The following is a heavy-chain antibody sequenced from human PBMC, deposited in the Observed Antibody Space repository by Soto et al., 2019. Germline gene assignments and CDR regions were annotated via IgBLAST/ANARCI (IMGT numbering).Heavy chain of an antibody. D-gene: IGHD2-2*01. V-gene: IGHV1-18*01. J-gene: IGHJ3*02. Sequence: ASVKVSCKASGYTFTSYGISWVRQAPGQGLEWMGWISAYNGNTNYAQKLQGRVTMTTDTSTSTAYMEMRSLRSEDTAVYYCARGFVEDIVVVPAANAFDIWGQGTMVTV. CDR3: ARGFVEDIVVVPAANAFDI. CDR1: GYTFTSYG. CDR2: ISAYNGNT.